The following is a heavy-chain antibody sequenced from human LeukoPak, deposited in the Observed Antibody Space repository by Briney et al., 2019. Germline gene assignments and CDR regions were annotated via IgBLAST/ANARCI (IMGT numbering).Heavy chain of an antibody. CDR1: GYSISSGYY. Sequence: SETLSLTCTVSGYSISSGYYWSWIRQPPGKGLEWIGSIYHSGSTYYNPSLKSRVTISVDTSKNQFSLKLSSVTAADTAVYYCARESIRYFDWLPKGGFDYWGQGTLVTVSS. CDR2: IYHSGST. V-gene: IGHV4-38-2*02. CDR3: ARESIRYFDWLPKGGFDY. J-gene: IGHJ4*02. D-gene: IGHD3-9*01.